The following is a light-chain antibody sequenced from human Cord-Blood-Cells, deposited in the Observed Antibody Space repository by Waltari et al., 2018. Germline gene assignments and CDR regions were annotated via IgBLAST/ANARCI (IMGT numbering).Light chain of an antibody. V-gene: IGKV1-5*03. Sequence: DIQMTQSPSTLSASVGDRVTITCRASQSISSWLAWYQEKPEKAPKLLIYKASSLESGVPSRFSGSGSGTEFTLTISSLQPDDFATYYCKQYNSYSWTFGQGTKVEIK. CDR3: KQYNSYSWT. CDR1: QSISSW. J-gene: IGKJ1*01. CDR2: KAS.